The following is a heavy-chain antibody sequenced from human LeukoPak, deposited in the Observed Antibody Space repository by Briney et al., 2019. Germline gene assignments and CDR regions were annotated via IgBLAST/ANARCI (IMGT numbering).Heavy chain of an antibody. J-gene: IGHJ3*02. D-gene: IGHD1-26*01. CDR1: GGSISSSSYY. CDR3: ARDSYSGSYWSDAFDI. CDR2: IYYSGST. V-gene: IGHV4-39*07. Sequence: SETLSLTCTVSGGSISSSSYYWGWIRQPPGKGLEWIGSIYYSGSTYYNPSLKSRVTISVDTSKNQFSLKLSSVTAADTAVYYCARDSYSGSYWSDAFDIWGQGTMVTVSS.